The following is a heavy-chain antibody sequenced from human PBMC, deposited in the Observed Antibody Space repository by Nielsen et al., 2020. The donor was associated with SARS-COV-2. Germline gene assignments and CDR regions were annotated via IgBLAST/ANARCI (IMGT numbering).Heavy chain of an antibody. CDR2: IYFSGRT. V-gene: IGHV4-31*03. CDR3: ARESSGYDHYNYGMDV. D-gene: IGHD5-12*01. J-gene: IGHJ6*02. Sequence: LSLTCTVSGGSIGSGGYYWSWIRHHPGKGLEWIGYIYFSGRTCYNPSLKSRVTISVDTSKNQFSLSLRSVTAADTAVYYCARESSGYDHYNYGMDVWGQGTTVTVSS. CDR1: GGSIGSGGYY.